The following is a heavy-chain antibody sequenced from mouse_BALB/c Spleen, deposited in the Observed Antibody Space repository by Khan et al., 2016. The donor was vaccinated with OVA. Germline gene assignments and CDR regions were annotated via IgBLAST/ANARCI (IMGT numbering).Heavy chain of an antibody. D-gene: IGHD2-12*01. Sequence: LVESGPELKKPGETVRISCKASGYTFTNAGMQWVQKMPGKGLKWIGWINTHSGVPKYAEDFKGRFAFSLETSASTVYLQITNLKNEDTATYFCARGGAANYRNDGGAMDYWGQGTSVTVSS. CDR3: ARGGAANYRNDGGAMDY. CDR1: GYTFTNAG. J-gene: IGHJ4*01. V-gene: IGHV9-4*02. CDR2: INTHSGVP.